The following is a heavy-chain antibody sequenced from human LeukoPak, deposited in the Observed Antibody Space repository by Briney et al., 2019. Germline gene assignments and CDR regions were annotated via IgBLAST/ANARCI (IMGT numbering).Heavy chain of an antibody. D-gene: IGHD3-10*01. CDR3: ARDRFYGSGDYQNAGGCFDN. CDR2: MWFDGSNK. J-gene: IGHJ4*02. CDR1: GFTFSSYG. V-gene: IGHV3-33*01. Sequence: PGGSLRLSCAASGFTFSSYGMHWFREAPGRGLEWVALMWFDGSNKYYADSVKGRFTVSRDNAKRSLYLQLNSLRDEDTALYYCARDRFYGSGDYQNAGGCFDNWGQGTLVTVSS.